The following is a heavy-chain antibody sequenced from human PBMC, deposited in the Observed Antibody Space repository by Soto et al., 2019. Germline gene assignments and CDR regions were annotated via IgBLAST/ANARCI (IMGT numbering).Heavy chain of an antibody. V-gene: IGHV1-69*13. CDR2: IIPMFGTL. CDR1: GGIFNNYA. CDR3: ARGLRTGNYDMDV. D-gene: IGHD2-15*01. J-gene: IGHJ6*02. Sequence: SVKVSCKASGGIFNNYAISWVRQAPGQGLEWMGGIIPMFGTLNYAQKFQGRVTIAADESTSTAYMELTSLRSDDTAVYYCARGLRTGNYDMDVWGQGTTVTVSS.